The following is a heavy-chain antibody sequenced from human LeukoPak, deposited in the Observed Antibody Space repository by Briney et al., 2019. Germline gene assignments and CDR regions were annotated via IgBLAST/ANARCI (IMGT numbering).Heavy chain of an antibody. CDR2: INPSGGST. J-gene: IGHJ4*02. D-gene: IGHD6-13*01. CDR3: ARGLRVGIAAAGTGY. V-gene: IGHV1-46*04. CDR1: GYTFTSYY. Sequence: ASVKVSCKASGYTFTSYYMHWVRQAPGQGLEWMGIINPSGGSTSYAQKLQGRVTMTRDTSTSTVYMGLSSLRSEDTAVYYCARGLRVGIAAAGTGYWGQGTLVTVSS.